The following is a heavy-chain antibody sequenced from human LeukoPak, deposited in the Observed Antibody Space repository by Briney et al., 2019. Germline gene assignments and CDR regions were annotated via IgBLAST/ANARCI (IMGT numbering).Heavy chain of an antibody. CDR2: IYHSGST. V-gene: IGHV4-38-2*01. CDR1: GYSISSGYY. D-gene: IGHD3-10*01. J-gene: IGHJ4*02. CDR3: ARRMSYYYGSGSYLYYFDY. Sequence: SETLSLTCAVSGYSISSGYYWGWIRQPPGKGLEWIGSIYHSGSTYYNPSLKSRVTISVDTSKNQFSLKLSSVTAADTAVYYCARRMSYYYGSGSYLYYFDYWGQGTLVTVSS.